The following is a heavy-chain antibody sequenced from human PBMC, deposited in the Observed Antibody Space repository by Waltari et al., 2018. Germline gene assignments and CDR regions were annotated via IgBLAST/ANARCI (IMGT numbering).Heavy chain of an antibody. CDR2: TIPILGPA. Sequence: QVQLVQSGAEVKKPGSSVKVSCKASGGTFSRNAISWARQAPGQGLGWMGGTIPILGPANNAQKFQGRVTITADESTSTVYMERSSLRSEDTAVYYCAREEGGGWFDPWGQGTLVTVSS. CDR1: GGTFSRNA. D-gene: IGHD3-16*01. J-gene: IGHJ5*02. CDR3: AREEGGGWFDP. V-gene: IGHV1-69*01.